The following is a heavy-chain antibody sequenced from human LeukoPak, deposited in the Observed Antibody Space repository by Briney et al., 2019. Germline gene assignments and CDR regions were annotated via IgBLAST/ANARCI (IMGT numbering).Heavy chain of an antibody. CDR1: GYTFTSYG. D-gene: IGHD6-13*01. Sequence: ASVKVSCKASGYTFTSYGISWVRQAPGQGLEWMGWISAYNGNTNYAQKLQGRDTMTTDTSTSTAYMELRSLRSDDTAVYYCARWSGVGIAAVNWFDPWGQGTLVTVSS. CDR3: ARWSGVGIAAVNWFDP. V-gene: IGHV1-18*01. J-gene: IGHJ5*02. CDR2: ISAYNGNT.